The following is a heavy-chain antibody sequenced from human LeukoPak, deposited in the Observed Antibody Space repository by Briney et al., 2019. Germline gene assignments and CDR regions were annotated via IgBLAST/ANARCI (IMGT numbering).Heavy chain of an antibody. J-gene: IGHJ3*02. Sequence: SETLSLTCTVSGGSISGYYWSWIRQPPGKGLEWIGYIYYDGNTNYSPSVKSQVTISVDMSKNQVSLKLSSVTAADTAVYYCARQTAPRGAFDIWGQGTMVTVSS. CDR3: ARQTAPRGAFDI. D-gene: IGHD3-10*01. CDR1: GGSISGYY. V-gene: IGHV4-59*08. CDR2: IYYDGNT.